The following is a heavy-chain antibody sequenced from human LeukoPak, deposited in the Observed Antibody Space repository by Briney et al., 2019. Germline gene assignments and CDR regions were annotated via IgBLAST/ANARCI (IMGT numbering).Heavy chain of an antibody. Sequence: GGSLRLSCAASGFTFSSYAMHWVRQAPGKGLEWVAVISYDGSNKYYADSVKGRFTISRDNSKNTLYLQMNSLRAEDTAVYYCARALLTHRYCSGGSCPYGMDVWGQGTTVTVSS. J-gene: IGHJ6*02. CDR3: ARALLTHRYCSGGSCPYGMDV. CDR1: GFTFSSYA. V-gene: IGHV3-30-3*01. D-gene: IGHD2-15*01. CDR2: ISYDGSNK.